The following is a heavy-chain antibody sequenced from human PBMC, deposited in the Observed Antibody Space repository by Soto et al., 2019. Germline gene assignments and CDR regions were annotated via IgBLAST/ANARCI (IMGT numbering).Heavy chain of an antibody. CDR3: ARDQPGPTSY. V-gene: IGHV3-7*01. Sequence: GGSLRLSCRGSGFTFSSYWMSWVRQAPGKGLEWVAIIKEDGSEKYYVDSVKGRFTISRDNAKYSLYLQMNSLRAEDTAVYYCARDQPGPTSYWGQGTLVTVSS. CDR2: IKEDGSEK. J-gene: IGHJ4*02. CDR1: GFTFSSYW.